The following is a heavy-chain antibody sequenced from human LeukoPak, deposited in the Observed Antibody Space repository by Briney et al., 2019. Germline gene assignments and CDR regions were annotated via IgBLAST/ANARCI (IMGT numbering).Heavy chain of an antibody. CDR1: GSSISSSSYY. CDR3: ARDPSYNWNYGWFDP. J-gene: IGHJ5*02. Sequence: SETLSLTCTVSGSSISSSSYYWGWIRQPPAKWLEWIGSIYYSGSNYYNPSLKSRVTISVDTSKNQFSLKLSSVTDADTAMYHCARDPSYNWNYGWFDPWGQGTLVTVSS. V-gene: IGHV4-39*07. D-gene: IGHD1-7*01. CDR2: IYYSGSN.